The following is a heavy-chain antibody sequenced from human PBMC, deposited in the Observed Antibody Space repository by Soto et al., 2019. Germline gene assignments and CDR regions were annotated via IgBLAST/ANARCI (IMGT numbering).Heavy chain of an antibody. J-gene: IGHJ4*02. V-gene: IGHV4-30-2*01. CDR3: ARGPAMARTIMYYFDS. Sequence: QLQLQESGSGLVKPSQTLSLTCAVSGGSISSGAYSWSWIRQPPGKGLEYIGYIYHSGSTYYNPSLKSRVTISVDRSKNQFSLKLTSVTAADTVMYYCARGPAMARTIMYYFDSWGQGTLVTISS. CDR1: GGSISSGAYS. CDR2: IYHSGST. D-gene: IGHD2-2*01.